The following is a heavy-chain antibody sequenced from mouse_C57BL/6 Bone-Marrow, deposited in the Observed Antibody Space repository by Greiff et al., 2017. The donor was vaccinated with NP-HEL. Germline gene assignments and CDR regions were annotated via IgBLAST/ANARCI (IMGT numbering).Heavy chain of an antibody. V-gene: IGHV3-6*01. CDR3: AREIYYYGSSFY. D-gene: IGHD1-1*01. CDR1: GYSITSGYY. J-gene: IGHJ2*01. Sequence: EVKLMESGPGLVKPSQSLSLTCSVTGYSITSGYYWNWIRQFPGNKLEWMGYISYDGSNNYNPSLKNRISITRDTSKNQFFLKLNSVTTEDTATYYCAREIYYYGSSFYWGQGTTLTVSS. CDR2: ISYDGSN.